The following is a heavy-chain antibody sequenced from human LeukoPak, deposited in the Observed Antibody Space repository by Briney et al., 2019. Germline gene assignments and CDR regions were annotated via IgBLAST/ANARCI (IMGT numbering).Heavy chain of an antibody. V-gene: IGHV3-23*01. D-gene: IGHD3-22*01. CDR1: GFTFSIYA. CDR3: VRDRPNYYDSSGHYYRRNGDH. CDR2: ITSRDGTT. Sequence: AGGSLRLSCAASGFTFSIYAMNWVRQTPGKGLEWVSSITSRDGTTYYTDSVKGRFTISRDNSENTLYLQMNSLRAEDTAIYYCVRDRPNYYDSSGHYYRRNGDHWGQGTLVTVSS. J-gene: IGHJ5*02.